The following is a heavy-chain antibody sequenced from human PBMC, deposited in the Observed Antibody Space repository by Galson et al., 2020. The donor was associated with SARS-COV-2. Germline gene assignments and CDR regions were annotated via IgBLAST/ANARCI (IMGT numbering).Heavy chain of an antibody. V-gene: IGHV4-59*02. CDR1: GGSVNYLY. Sequence: ASETLSLTCTVSGGSVNYLYWSWIRQSPERGIEWIGYVYYNGSTNYNPSLKSRVTISVETSKNQFALHLRSVTPADTAIYYCARYLRDGGSYMFDYWGPGTLVTVSS. CDR2: VYYNGST. D-gene: IGHD3-10*01. J-gene: IGHJ4*02. CDR3: ARYLRDGGSYMFDY.